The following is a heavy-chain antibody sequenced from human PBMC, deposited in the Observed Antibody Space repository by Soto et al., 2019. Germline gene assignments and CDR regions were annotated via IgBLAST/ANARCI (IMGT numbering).Heavy chain of an antibody. CDR1: GGSVTSGNYY. D-gene: IGHD2-21*02. CDR3: ARGPVVTPFVDY. J-gene: IGHJ4*02. V-gene: IGHV4-61*01. CDR2: IYYSGST. Sequence: LSLACTVSGGSVTSGNYYWSWIRQPPGKGLERIGHIYYSGSTNYNPSLKSRVTISVDASKNQFSLKLSSVTAADTAIYYCARGPVVTPFVDYWGQGTLVTAPQ.